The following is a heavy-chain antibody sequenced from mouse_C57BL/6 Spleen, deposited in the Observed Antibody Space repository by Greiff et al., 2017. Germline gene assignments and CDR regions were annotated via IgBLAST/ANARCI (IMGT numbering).Heavy chain of an antibody. V-gene: IGHV1-7*01. CDR3: AGRYYVLGLWFAY. CDR1: GYTFTSYW. Sequence: VQLQQSGAELVKPGASVKLSCKASGYTFTSYWMNWVKQRPGQGLEWIGDINPSSGYTNYNQKFKGKATLTVDKSSSTAYMQLSSLTSEDSAVYYCAGRYYVLGLWFAYWGQGTLVTVSA. D-gene: IGHD1-1*02. J-gene: IGHJ3*01. CDR2: INPSSGYT.